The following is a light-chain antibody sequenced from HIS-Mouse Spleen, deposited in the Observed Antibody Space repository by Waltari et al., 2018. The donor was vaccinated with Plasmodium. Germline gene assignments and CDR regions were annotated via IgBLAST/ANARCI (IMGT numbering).Light chain of an antibody. V-gene: IGLV2-14*01. CDR3: SSYTSSSTRV. J-gene: IGLJ2*01. CDR2: EVS. Sequence: QSALTQPASVSGSPGQSITISCTGTSSDVGGYNYVSWYQQHPGKAPKLMIYEVSNRPSGGSNRFPGSKSRNTAFLTISGLQAEDEADYYCSSYTSSSTRVFGGGTKLTVL. CDR1: SSDVGGYNY.